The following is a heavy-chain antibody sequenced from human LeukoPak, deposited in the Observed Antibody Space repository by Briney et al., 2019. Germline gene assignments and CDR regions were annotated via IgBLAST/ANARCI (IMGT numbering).Heavy chain of an antibody. CDR2: ISSSSSSYI. CDR1: GFTFSSYS. CDR3: ARDPNTSLDY. V-gene: IGHV3-21*01. D-gene: IGHD5-18*01. J-gene: IGHJ4*02. Sequence: AGGSLRLSCAASGFTFSSYSMNWVRQAPGKGLEWVSSISSSSSSYIYYADSVKGRFTISRDNSKNTLYLQMNSLRAEDTAVYYCARDPNTSLDYWGQGTLVTVSS.